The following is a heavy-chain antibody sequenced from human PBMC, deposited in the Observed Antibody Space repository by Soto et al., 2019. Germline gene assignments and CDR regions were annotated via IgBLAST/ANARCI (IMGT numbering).Heavy chain of an antibody. J-gene: IGHJ4*02. Sequence: QVQLVESGGGVVQPGRSLRLSCAASGFTFSSYGMHWVRQAPGKGLEWVAVIWYDGSNKYYADSVKGRFTISGDNSKNTLYLQMNSLRAEDTAVYYCARGDCSSTSCYEFRYWGQGTLVTVSS. D-gene: IGHD2-2*01. CDR2: IWYDGSNK. CDR1: GFTFSSYG. V-gene: IGHV3-33*01. CDR3: ARGDCSSTSCYEFRY.